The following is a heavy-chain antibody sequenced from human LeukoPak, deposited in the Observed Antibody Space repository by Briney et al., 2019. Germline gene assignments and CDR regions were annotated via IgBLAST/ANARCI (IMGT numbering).Heavy chain of an antibody. CDR3: AKRGVVIRVILVGFHKEAYYFDS. V-gene: IGHV3-23*01. Sequence: GGSLRLSCAVSGITLSNYGMSWVRQAPGKGLEWVAGISDSGGRTKYADSVKGRFTISRDNSKNALYLQMNSLRAEDTAVYFCAKRGVVIRVILVGFHKEAYYFDSWGQGALVTVSS. D-gene: IGHD3-22*01. CDR2: ISDSGGRT. J-gene: IGHJ4*02. CDR1: GITLSNYG.